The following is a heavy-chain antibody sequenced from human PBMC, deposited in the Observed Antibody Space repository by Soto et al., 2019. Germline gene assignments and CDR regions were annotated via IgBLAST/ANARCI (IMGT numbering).Heavy chain of an antibody. V-gene: IGHV3-21*01. CDR2: ISSSSSYI. Sequence: EVQLVESGGGLVKPGGSLRLSCAASGFTFSSYSMNWVRQAPGKGLEWVSSISSSSSYIYYADSVKGRFTISSDNAKNSLYLQMNGLRAEDTAVYYCARDRQSSDWAHPFDYWGQGTLVTVSS. J-gene: IGHJ4*02. CDR1: GFTFSSYS. CDR3: ARDRQSSDWAHPFDY. D-gene: IGHD6-19*01.